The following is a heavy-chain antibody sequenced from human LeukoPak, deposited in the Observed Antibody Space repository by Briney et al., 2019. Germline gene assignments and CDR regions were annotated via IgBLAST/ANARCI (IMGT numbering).Heavy chain of an antibody. J-gene: IGHJ4*02. V-gene: IGHV3-21*01. CDR2: ISSSLSST. CDR3: ARDEALDY. Sequence: GGSLRLSCVASGFTFSSFSMNWVRQAPGKGLEWVSSISSSLSSTYYTDSVKGRFTISRDNSKNSLYLQMNSLRAEDTAVYYCARDEALDYWGQGTLVTVSS. CDR1: GFTFSSFS.